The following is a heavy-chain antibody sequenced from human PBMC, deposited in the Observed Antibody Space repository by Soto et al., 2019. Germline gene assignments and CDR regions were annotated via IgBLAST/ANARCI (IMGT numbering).Heavy chain of an antibody. Sequence: EVQLVETGGGLIQPGGSLRLSCAASGFTVSSNYMSWVRQAPGKGLEWVSVIYSGGSTYYADSVKGRFTISRDNSKNTLYLQMNSLRAEDTAVYYCARLDSSGYYAPHRYSAGFDYWGQGTLVTVSS. D-gene: IGHD3-22*01. CDR1: GFTVSSNY. CDR3: ARLDSSGYYAPHRYSAGFDY. J-gene: IGHJ4*02. CDR2: IYSGGST. V-gene: IGHV3-53*02.